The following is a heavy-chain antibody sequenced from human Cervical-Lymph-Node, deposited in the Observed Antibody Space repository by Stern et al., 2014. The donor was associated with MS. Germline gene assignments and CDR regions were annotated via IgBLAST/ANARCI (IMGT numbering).Heavy chain of an antibody. Sequence: VQLVESGGGVVQPGRSLRLSCAGSGFTFSSYGMHWVRQAPGKGLEWVGLIWYDGSNKYYGDSVKGRFTMSRDNSKNTVYLQINSLSAEDTAVYYCARDRLFGITGRTGAFDYWGQGTLVTVSS. V-gene: IGHV3-33*01. D-gene: IGHD1-20*01. CDR2: IWYDGSNK. CDR1: GFTFSSYG. J-gene: IGHJ4*02. CDR3: ARDRLFGITGRTGAFDY.